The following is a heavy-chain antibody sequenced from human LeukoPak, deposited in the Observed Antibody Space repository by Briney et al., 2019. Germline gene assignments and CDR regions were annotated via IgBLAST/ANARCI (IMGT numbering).Heavy chain of an antibody. Sequence: GRSLRLSCAASGFTFSSYAMHWVRQAPGKGLEWVAVISYDGSNKYYADSVKGRFTISRDNSKNTLYLQMNSLRAEDTAVYYCAKDRLMRAVAAVNWFDPWGQGTLVTVSS. CDR3: AKDRLMRAVAAVNWFDP. D-gene: IGHD6-19*01. CDR1: GFTFSSYA. CDR2: ISYDGSNK. V-gene: IGHV3-30*04. J-gene: IGHJ5*02.